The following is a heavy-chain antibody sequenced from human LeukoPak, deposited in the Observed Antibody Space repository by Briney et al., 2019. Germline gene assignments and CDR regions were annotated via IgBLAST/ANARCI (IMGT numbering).Heavy chain of an antibody. Sequence: GGSLRLSCAASGFTFRSYEMNWVRQAPGKGLEWVSYISSSGSTIFYADSVKGRFTISRDNSKNTLSLQMNSLRAEDTAVYYCAKNYGANVYGGFDYWGQGTLVTVSS. CDR3: AKNYGANVYGGFDY. CDR2: ISSSGSTI. D-gene: IGHD4-23*01. V-gene: IGHV3-48*03. J-gene: IGHJ4*02. CDR1: GFTFRSYE.